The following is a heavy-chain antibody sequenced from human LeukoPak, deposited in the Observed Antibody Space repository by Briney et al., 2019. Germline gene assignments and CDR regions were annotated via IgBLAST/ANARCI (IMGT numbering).Heavy chain of an antibody. CDR1: GGSISSSNFY. D-gene: IGHD5-18*01. J-gene: IGHJ4*02. CDR2: IYYSGNT. Sequence: SETLSLTCTVSGGSISSSNFYWGWIRQPPGMGLEWIGSIYYSGNTYYKSSLKSRVTMSVDTSKNQFSLNLRSVTAADTAVYYCARDRYSYGFWGQGILVTVSS. V-gene: IGHV4-39*07. CDR3: ARDRYSYGF.